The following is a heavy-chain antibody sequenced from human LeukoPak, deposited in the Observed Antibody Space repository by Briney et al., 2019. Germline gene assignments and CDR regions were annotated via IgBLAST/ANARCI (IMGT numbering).Heavy chain of an antibody. Sequence: GGSLRLSCAASGISVSSNYMSWVRQAPGKGLEWVSIIYDSGSTYYADSVKGRFTISRDNSKNTLYLQMNSLRAEDTAVYYCARVVVISNSDYFDYWGRGTLVTVSS. D-gene: IGHD2-21*01. V-gene: IGHV3-53*01. CDR1: GISVSSNY. J-gene: IGHJ4*02. CDR2: IYDSGST. CDR3: ARVVVISNSDYFDY.